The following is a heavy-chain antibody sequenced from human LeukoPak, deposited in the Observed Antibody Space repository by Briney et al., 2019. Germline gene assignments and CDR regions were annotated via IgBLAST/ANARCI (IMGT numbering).Heavy chain of an antibody. J-gene: IGHJ4*02. CDR3: ASFLTLVTAFDY. Sequence: SETLSLTCTVSGGSISSYYWSWIRQPPGKGLGWIGYIYYSGSTYYNPSVKSRVTISVDTSKNQFSLKLSSVTAADTAVYYCASFLTLVTAFDYWGQGTLVTVSS. V-gene: IGHV4-59*12. CDR1: GGSISSYY. D-gene: IGHD2-21*02. CDR2: IYYSGST.